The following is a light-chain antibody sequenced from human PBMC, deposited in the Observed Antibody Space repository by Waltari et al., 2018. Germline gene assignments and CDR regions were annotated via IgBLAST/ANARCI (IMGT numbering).Light chain of an antibody. CDR3: QQYDNWPPLT. J-gene: IGKJ4*01. CDR1: QSVSTN. Sequence: EIVMTQSPATLSVSPGQSATLSCRASQSVSTNLAWYEQKPAQAPRLLIYDASTRATGIPARFSGSGAGTEFTLTISSLQSEDFAVYYCQQYDNWPPLTFGGGTKVEIK. V-gene: IGKV3-15*01. CDR2: DAS.